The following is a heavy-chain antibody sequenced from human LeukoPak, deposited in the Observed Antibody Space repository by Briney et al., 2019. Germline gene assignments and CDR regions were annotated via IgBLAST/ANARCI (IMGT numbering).Heavy chain of an antibody. CDR2: INSDGSDT. V-gene: IGHV3-74*01. J-gene: IGHJ4*02. CDR3: SGGGSIEVTGY. D-gene: IGHD2-21*02. Sequence: GGSLRLSCVASGFAFSSYWMNWVRQAPGKGLVWVSQINSDGSDTTYADSEKGRFTISRDNAKNTLYLQMNSLRAEDTAVYYCSGGGSIEVTGYWGQGTLVTVSS. CDR1: GFAFSSYW.